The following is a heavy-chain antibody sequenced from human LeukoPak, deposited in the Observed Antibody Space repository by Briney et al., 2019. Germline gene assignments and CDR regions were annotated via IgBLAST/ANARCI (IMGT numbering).Heavy chain of an antibody. J-gene: IGHJ4*02. V-gene: IGHV3-21*01. Sequence: GGSLRLSCTASGFTFNTYTMNWVRQAPGKGPEWISSIGRSSIDKYYADSVRGRFTISRDNAKNSLYVQMSSLRVEDTAVYYCVGGDSRELWGQGALVTVSS. CDR1: GFTFNTYT. CDR3: VGGDSREL. D-gene: IGHD3-22*01. CDR2: IGRSSIDK.